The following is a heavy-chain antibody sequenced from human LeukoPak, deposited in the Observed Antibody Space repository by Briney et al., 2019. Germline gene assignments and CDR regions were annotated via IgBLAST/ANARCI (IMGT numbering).Heavy chain of an antibody. CDR1: RFTLTDEY. CDR3: AREPKSQQLFDY. V-gene: IGHV1-2*02. D-gene: IGHD6-13*01. CDR2: INPYSGAI. Sequence: ASVKVSCQSSRFTLTDEYIHWVRQAPGQGLDWMGWINPYSGAINYAQKFQGRVTLTSDTSISTAYMELSRLTSGDAAVYYCAREPKSQQLFDYWGQGTLVTVSS. J-gene: IGHJ4*02.